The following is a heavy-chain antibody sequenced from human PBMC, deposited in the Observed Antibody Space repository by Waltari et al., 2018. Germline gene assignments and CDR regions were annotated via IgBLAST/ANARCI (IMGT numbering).Heavy chain of an antibody. V-gene: IGHV3-48*01. CDR2: ISSSSSTI. D-gene: IGHD6-19*01. Sequence: EVQLVESGGGLVQPGGSLRLSCAASGFTFSSYSMNWVRQAPGKGLDWVSYISSSSSTIYYADSVKGRFTISRDNAKNSLYLQMNSLRAEDTAVYYCAREPVAGTGHFDYWGQGTLVTVSS. CDR3: AREPVAGTGHFDY. J-gene: IGHJ4*02. CDR1: GFTFSSYS.